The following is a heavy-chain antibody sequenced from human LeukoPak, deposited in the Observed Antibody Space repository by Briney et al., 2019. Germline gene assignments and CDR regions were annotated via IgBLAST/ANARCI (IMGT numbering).Heavy chain of an antibody. CDR2: ISYDGSNK. D-gene: IGHD6-13*01. Sequence: GGSLRLSCAASGFTFSSYGMSWVRQAPGKGLEWVAVISYDGSNKYYADSVKGRFTISRDNSKNTLYLQMNSLRAEDTAVYYCARDKIAAAGLKLPDYWGQGTLVTVSS. J-gene: IGHJ4*02. CDR1: GFTFSSYG. CDR3: ARDKIAAAGLKLPDY. V-gene: IGHV3-30*03.